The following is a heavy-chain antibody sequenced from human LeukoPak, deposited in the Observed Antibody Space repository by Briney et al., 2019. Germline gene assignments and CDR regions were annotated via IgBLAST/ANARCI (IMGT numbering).Heavy chain of an antibody. V-gene: IGHV1-2*02. CDR3: ARDLRYSYGYVYFDY. Sequence: GASVKVSCKASGYTFTGYYMHWVRQAPGQGLEWMGWINPNSGGTNYAQKLQGRVTMTTDTSTSTAYMELRSLRSDDTAVYYCARDLRYSYGYVYFDYWGQGTLVTVSS. CDR2: INPNSGGT. J-gene: IGHJ4*02. D-gene: IGHD5-18*01. CDR1: GYTFTGYY.